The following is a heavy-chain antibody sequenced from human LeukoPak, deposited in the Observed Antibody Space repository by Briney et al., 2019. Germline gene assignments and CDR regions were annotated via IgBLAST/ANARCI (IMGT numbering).Heavy chain of an antibody. J-gene: IGHJ4*02. V-gene: IGHV3-30-3*01. CDR1: EFTFSSYN. CDR2: ISSDGSNK. Sequence: GGSLRLSCAASEFTFSSYNMYWVRQAPGKGLEWVAVISSDGSNKYYADSVKGRFTIPRDNSKNTLYLQMNSLRTEDTAVYYCAKVAYVFWSGYSTPYYFDYWGQGTLVTVSS. D-gene: IGHD3-3*01. CDR3: AKVAYVFWSGYSTPYYFDY.